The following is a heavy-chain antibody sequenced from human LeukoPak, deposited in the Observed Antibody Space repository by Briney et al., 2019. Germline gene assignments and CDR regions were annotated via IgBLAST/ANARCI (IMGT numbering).Heavy chain of an antibody. Sequence: SQTLSLTCTVSGGSISSGDCYWTWIRQPPGKGLEWIGYIYYIGNTFYNPSPKSRVTISVDTSKNQFSLKLSSVTAADTAVYYCASAYCGGDCTPYWYFDLWGRGTLVTVSS. CDR3: ASAYCGGDCTPYWYFDL. CDR2: IYYIGNT. V-gene: IGHV4-30-4*08. D-gene: IGHD2-21*02. J-gene: IGHJ2*01. CDR1: GGSISSGDCY.